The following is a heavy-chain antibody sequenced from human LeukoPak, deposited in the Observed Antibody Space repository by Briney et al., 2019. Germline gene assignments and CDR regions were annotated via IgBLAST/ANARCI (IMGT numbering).Heavy chain of an antibody. CDR2: ISSSSSYI. V-gene: IGHV3-21*01. CDR3: ARDTRLGNYMDV. Sequence: PAGSLRLSCAASGFTFSSYSMNWVRQAPGKGLEWVSSISSSSSYIYYADSVKGRFTISRDNAKNSLYLQMNSLRAEDTAVYYCARDTRLGNYMDVWGKGTTVTVSS. D-gene: IGHD7-27*01. CDR1: GFTFSSYS. J-gene: IGHJ6*03.